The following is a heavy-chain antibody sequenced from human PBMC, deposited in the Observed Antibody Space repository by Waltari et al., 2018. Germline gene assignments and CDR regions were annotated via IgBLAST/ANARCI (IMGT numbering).Heavy chain of an antibody. Sequence: QLQLQESGPGLVKPSETLSLTCTVSGGSISSSSYYWGWIRQPPGKGLEWIGSIYYSGSTDYTPSLKSRVTISVDTSKNQFSLKLSSVTAADTAVYYCARVGRDSGSYSASDYWGQGTLVTVSS. CDR3: ARVGRDSGSYSASDY. J-gene: IGHJ4*02. CDR2: IYYSGST. D-gene: IGHD1-26*01. V-gene: IGHV4-39*07. CDR1: GGSISSSSYY.